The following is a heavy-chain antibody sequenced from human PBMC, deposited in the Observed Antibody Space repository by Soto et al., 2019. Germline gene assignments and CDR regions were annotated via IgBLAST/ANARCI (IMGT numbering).Heavy chain of an antibody. CDR2: IYYSGST. CDR1: GGSISSYY. J-gene: IGHJ6*03. D-gene: IGHD3-3*01. Sequence: SETLSLTCTVSGGSISSYYWSWIRQPPGKGLEWIGYIYYSGSTNYNPSLKSRVTISVDTSKNQVSLKLSSVTAADTAVYYCARGGGYDFWSGYHHHYYYYYMDVWGKGTTVTVSS. V-gene: IGHV4-59*01. CDR3: ARGGGYDFWSGYHHHYYYYYMDV.